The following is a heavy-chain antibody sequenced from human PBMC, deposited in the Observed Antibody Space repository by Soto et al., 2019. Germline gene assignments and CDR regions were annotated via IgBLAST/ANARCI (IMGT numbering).Heavy chain of an antibody. CDR2: IYYSGST. D-gene: IGHD6-19*01. Sequence: QVQLQESGPGLVKPSETLSLTCTVSGGSISSYYWSWIRQPPGKGLEWIGYIYYSGSTNYNPSLKSRVTISVDTSKNQFSLKLSSVTAADTAVYYCARYSSGWYLDYWGQGTLVTVSS. CDR1: GGSISSYY. CDR3: ARYSSGWYLDY. V-gene: IGHV4-59*01. J-gene: IGHJ4*02.